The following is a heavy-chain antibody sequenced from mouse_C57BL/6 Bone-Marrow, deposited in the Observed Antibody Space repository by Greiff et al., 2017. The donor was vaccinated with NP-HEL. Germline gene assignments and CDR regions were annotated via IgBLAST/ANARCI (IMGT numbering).Heavy chain of an antibody. Sequence: DVMLVESGGGLVQPGGSMKLSCVASGFTFSNYWMNWVRQSPEKGLEWVAQIRLKSDNYATHYAESVKGRFTISRDDSKSSVYLQMNNLRAEDTGIYYCTGRVFAYWGQGTLVTVSA. CDR1: GFTFSNYW. J-gene: IGHJ3*01. CDR3: TGRVFAY. V-gene: IGHV6-3*01. CDR2: IRLKSDNYAT.